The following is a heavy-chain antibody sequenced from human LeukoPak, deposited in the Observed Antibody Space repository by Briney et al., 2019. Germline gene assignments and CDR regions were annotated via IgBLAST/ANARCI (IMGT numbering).Heavy chain of an antibody. Sequence: SETLSLTCTVSGGSVSSYYWSWIRQPAGKGLEWIGRIYTSGSTNYNPSLKSRVTMSVDTSKNQFSLKLSSVTAADTAVYYCARDTYYYDSSGYYTFMNWFDPWGQGTLVTASS. CDR1: GGSVSSYY. CDR2: IYTSGST. V-gene: IGHV4-4*07. CDR3: ARDTYYYDSSGYYTFMNWFDP. D-gene: IGHD3-22*01. J-gene: IGHJ5*02.